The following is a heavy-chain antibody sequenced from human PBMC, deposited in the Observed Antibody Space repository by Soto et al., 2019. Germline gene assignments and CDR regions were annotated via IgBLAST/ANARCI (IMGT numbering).Heavy chain of an antibody. CDR2: ISGSGTGT. CDR3: AKERTGSNHYYGMDV. V-gene: IGHV3-23*04. D-gene: IGHD1-26*01. Sequence: EGQLVESGGGLVQPGGSLRLSCEGSGFTFSSYALSWVRLRPGRGLEWVAWISGSGTGTNSADSVKGRLTITRDNSKTTVYLQMSSLTVEDTAVYYCAKERTGSNHYYGMDVWGQGTAVTVSS. J-gene: IGHJ6*02. CDR1: GFTFSSYA.